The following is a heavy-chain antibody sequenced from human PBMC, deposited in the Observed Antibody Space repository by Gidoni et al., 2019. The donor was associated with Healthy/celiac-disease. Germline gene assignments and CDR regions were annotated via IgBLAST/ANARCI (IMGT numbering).Heavy chain of an antibody. CDR1: GYSISSGYY. J-gene: IGHJ5*02. V-gene: IGHV4-38-2*02. D-gene: IGHD2-2*01. CDR2: IYHSGST. CDR3: ARDNIVVVPAAPENWFDP. Sequence: QVQLQESGPGLVKPSETLSLTCTVSGYSISSGYYWGWIRQPPGKGLEWIGSIYHSGSTYYTPSLKSRVTISVDTSKNQFSLKLSSVTAADTAVYYCARDNIVVVPAAPENWFDPWGQGTLVTVSS.